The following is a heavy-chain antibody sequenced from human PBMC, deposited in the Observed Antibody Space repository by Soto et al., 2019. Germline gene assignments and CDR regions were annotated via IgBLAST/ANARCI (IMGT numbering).Heavy chain of an antibody. D-gene: IGHD3-10*01. V-gene: IGHV4-59*01. J-gene: IGHJ6*02. CDR1: GGSISSYY. Sequence: QVQLQESGPGLVKPSETLSLTCTVSGGSISSYYWSWIRQPPGKGREWIGYLSYTGSTHYNPPLNTPVTISVDTSKHQCALKPSSVTAADTAVYYGARDVMVRGGYDGMDVWGQGTTVTVSS. CDR2: LSYTGST. CDR3: ARDVMVRGGYDGMDV.